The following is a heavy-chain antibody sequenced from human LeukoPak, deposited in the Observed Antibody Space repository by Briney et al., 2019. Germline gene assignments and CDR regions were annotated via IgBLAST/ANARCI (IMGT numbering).Heavy chain of an antibody. V-gene: IGHV3-21*01. Sequence: PGGSLILSCAASGFTFSSYSMNWVRQAPGKGLEWVSSISSSSSYIYYADSVKGRFTISRDNAKNSLYLQMNSLRAEDTAVYYCARDLDSDGLFDYWGQGTLVTVSS. CDR1: GFTFSSYS. J-gene: IGHJ4*02. CDR3: ARDLDSDGLFDY. D-gene: IGHD5-24*01. CDR2: ISSSSSYI.